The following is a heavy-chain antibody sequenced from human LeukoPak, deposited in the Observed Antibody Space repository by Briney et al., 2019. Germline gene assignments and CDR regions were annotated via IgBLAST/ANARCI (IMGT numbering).Heavy chain of an antibody. V-gene: IGHV4-4*02. D-gene: IGHD6-6*01. Sequence: SETLSLTCAVSGGSISSSNWWSWVRQPPGKGLEWIGEIYHSGSTNYNPSLKSRVPISVDKSKNQSSLKLSSVTAADTAVYYCASGVPETSPLDYWGQGTLVTVSS. J-gene: IGHJ4*02. CDR3: ASGVPETSPLDY. CDR1: GGSISSSNW. CDR2: IYHSGST.